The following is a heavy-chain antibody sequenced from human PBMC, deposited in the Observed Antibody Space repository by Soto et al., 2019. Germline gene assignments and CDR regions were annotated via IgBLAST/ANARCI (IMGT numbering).Heavy chain of an antibody. J-gene: IGHJ5*02. V-gene: IGHV4-4*07. D-gene: IGHD2-21*02. CDR1: GGAITDYS. CDR2: ILSSGST. Sequence: SETLSLTCTVSGGAITDYSWVWIRQPAGKGLEWIGRILSSGSTNCNPSLKGRITMSLDTSKNQFSLKLNSATATDTAVYFCARDQGVVVTADNWFDPWGQGILVTVSS. CDR3: ARDQGVVVTADNWFDP.